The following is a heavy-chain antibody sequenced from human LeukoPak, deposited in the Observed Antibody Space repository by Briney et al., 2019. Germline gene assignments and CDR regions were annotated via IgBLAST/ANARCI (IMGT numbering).Heavy chain of an antibody. D-gene: IGHD3-3*01. CDR2: IIPIFGIA. V-gene: IGHV1-69*04. Sequence: ASVKVSYKASGGTFSSYAISWVRQAPGQGLEWMGRIIPIFGIANYAQKFQGRVTITADKSTSTAYMELSSLRSEDTAVYYCARARRYDFWSGYYYSFFDYWGQGTLVTVSS. CDR3: ARARRYDFWSGYYYSFFDY. J-gene: IGHJ4*02. CDR1: GGTFSSYA.